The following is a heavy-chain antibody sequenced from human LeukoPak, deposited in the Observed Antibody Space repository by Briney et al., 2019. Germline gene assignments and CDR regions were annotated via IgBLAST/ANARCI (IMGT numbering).Heavy chain of an antibody. CDR2: INPSGGST. V-gene: IGHV1-46*01. J-gene: IGHJ4*02. D-gene: IGHD3-22*01. CDR3: AKDSSDYYFDY. Sequence: GASVKVSCKASGYTFTSYYMHWVRQAPGQGLEWMGIINPSGGSTSYAQKFQGRVTMTRDMSTSTVYMELSSLRPDDTAVYYCAKDSSDYYFDYWGQGTLVTVSS. CDR1: GYTFTSYY.